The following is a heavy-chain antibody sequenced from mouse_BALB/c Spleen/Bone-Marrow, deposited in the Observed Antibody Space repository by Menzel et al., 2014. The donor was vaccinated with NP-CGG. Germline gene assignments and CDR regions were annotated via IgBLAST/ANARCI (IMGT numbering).Heavy chain of an antibody. D-gene: IGHD2-1*01. CDR1: GFTFSSYT. CDR2: ISSGGSYT. J-gene: IGHJ4*01. Sequence: DGMLVESGGGLVKPGGSLKPSCAASGFTFSSYTMSWVRQTPEKRLEWVATISSGGSYTYYPDSVKGRFTIPRDNAKNTLYLQISSLKSEDTAMYYCTRDGKGNYDYAMDYWGQGTSVTVSS. CDR3: TRDGKGNYDYAMDY. V-gene: IGHV5-6-4*01.